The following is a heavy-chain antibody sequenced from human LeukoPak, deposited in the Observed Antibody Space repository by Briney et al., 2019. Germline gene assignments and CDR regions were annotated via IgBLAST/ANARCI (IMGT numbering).Heavy chain of an antibody. J-gene: IGHJ4*01. CDR3: ARFKWNQYYFDY. Sequence: GGSLRLSCAASGFTFSSYSMNWVRQAPGKGLEWVSSISSSSSYIYYADSVKGRFTISRDNAKNSLYLQMNSLRAEDTAVYYCARFKWNQYYFDYWGHGTLVTVSS. V-gene: IGHV3-21*01. CDR2: ISSSSSYI. D-gene: IGHD1-1*01. CDR1: GFTFSSYS.